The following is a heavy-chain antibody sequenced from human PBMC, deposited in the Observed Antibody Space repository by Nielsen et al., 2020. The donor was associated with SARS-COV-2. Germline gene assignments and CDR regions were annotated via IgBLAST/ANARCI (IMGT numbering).Heavy chain of an antibody. CDR1: GFTFSSYA. J-gene: IGHJ4*02. CDR3: ARDPGYSYGYDPFDY. V-gene: IGHV3-30-3*01. Sequence: GSLKISCAASGFTFSSYAMHWVRQAPGKGLEWVAVISYDGSNKYYADSVKGRFTISRDNSKNTLYLQMNSLRAEDTAVYYCARDPGYSYGYDPFDYWGQGTLVTVSS. CDR2: ISYDGSNK. D-gene: IGHD5-18*01.